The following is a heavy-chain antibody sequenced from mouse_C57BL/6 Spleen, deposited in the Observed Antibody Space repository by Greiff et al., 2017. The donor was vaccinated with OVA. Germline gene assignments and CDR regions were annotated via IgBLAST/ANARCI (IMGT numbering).Heavy chain of an antibody. CDR3: ARRGGNYGPWFAY. V-gene: IGHV5-6*01. CDR1: GFTFSSYG. Sequence: EVQLQQSGGDLVKPGGSLKLSCAASGFTFSSYGMSWVRQTPDKRLEWVATISSGGSYTYYPDSVKGRFTISRDNAKNTLYLQMSSLKSEDTAMYYCARRGGNYGPWFAYWGQGTLVTVSA. D-gene: IGHD2-1*01. CDR2: ISSGGSYT. J-gene: IGHJ3*01.